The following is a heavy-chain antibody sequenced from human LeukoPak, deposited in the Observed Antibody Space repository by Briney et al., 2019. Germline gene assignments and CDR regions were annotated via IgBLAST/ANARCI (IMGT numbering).Heavy chain of an antibody. CDR2: ISSSSYT. CDR1: GFTFSDYY. CDR3: ARGGRGIPPLH. J-gene: IGHJ4*02. Sequence: GGSLRLSCAASGFTFSDYYMSWIRQAPGKGLEWVSYISSSSYTNYADSVKGRFTISRDNAKNSLYLLMNSLRAEDTAVYYCARGGRGIPPLHWGQGTLVTVSS. D-gene: IGHD3-16*01. V-gene: IGHV3-11*05.